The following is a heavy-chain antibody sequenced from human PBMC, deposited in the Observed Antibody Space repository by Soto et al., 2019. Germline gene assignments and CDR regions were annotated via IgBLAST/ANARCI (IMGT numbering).Heavy chain of an antibody. CDR3: ARAISSSWYRGEAHSFDY. CDR1: GFTFSSYS. Sequence: EVQLVESGGGLVKPGGSLRLSCAASGFTFSSYSMNWVRQAPGKGLEWVSSISSSSSYIYYADSVKGRFTISRDNAKNSLYLQMNSLRAEDTAVYYCARAISSSWYRGEAHSFDYWGQGTLVTVSS. V-gene: IGHV3-21*01. CDR2: ISSSSSYI. D-gene: IGHD6-13*01. J-gene: IGHJ4*02.